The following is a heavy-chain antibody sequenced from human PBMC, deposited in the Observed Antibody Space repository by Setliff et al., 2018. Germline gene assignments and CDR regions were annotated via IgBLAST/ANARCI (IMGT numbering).Heavy chain of an antibody. CDR2: IKEDGSQR. CDR1: GFDFKTHW. D-gene: IGHD3-10*01. Sequence: GGSLRLSCAASGFDFKTHWMNWARQAPGKGLEWVANIKEDGSQRNYVAAVRGRFTVSRDNARNLLYLQMNSLRVDDTAVYYCVRDWASGDDHWGRGTLVTVSS. V-gene: IGHV3-7*01. J-gene: IGHJ4*02. CDR3: VRDWASGDDH.